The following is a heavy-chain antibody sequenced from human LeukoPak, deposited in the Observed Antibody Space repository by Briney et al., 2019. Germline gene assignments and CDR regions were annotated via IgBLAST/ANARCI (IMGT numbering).Heavy chain of an antibody. CDR3: ARQYSSGWYLRYYYYGMDV. D-gene: IGHD6-19*01. CDR2: IYYSGST. J-gene: IGHJ6*02. V-gene: IGHV4-39*01. Sequence: SETLSLTCTVSGGSISSSSYYGGWIRQPPGKGLEWIGSIYYSGSTYYNPSLKSRVTISVDTSKNQFPLKLSSVTAADTAVYYCARQYSSGWYLRYYYYGMDVWGQGTTVTVSS. CDR1: GGSISSSSYY.